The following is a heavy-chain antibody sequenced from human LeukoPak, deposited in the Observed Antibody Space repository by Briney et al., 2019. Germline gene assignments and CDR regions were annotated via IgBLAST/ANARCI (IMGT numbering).Heavy chain of an antibody. Sequence: GGSLRLSCAASGFTFSSYAMSWVRQAPGKGLEWVSAISGSGDSTYYADSVKGRFTISRDNSKNTLYLQMNSLRAEDTAVYYCAGEYSSSPGVYFQHWGQGTLVTVSS. CDR2: ISGSGDST. V-gene: IGHV3-23*01. J-gene: IGHJ1*01. CDR3: AGEYSSSPGVYFQH. D-gene: IGHD6-13*01. CDR1: GFTFSSYA.